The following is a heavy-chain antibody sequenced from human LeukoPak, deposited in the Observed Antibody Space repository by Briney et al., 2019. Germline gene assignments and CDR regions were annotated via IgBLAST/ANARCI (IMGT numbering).Heavy chain of an antibody. D-gene: IGHD2-2*01. J-gene: IGHJ6*03. CDR3: VRGIPAAIEAYYYYYMDV. CDR2: INHSGST. CDR1: GESFSGYY. Sequence: SEPLSLTCAVYGESFSGYYWSWIRQPPGKGLEWIGEINHSGSTNYNPSLKGRVTISVDTSKNQFSLKLTSLTAADTAVYYCVRGIPAAIEAYYYYYMDVWGKGTTVTVSS. V-gene: IGHV4-34*01.